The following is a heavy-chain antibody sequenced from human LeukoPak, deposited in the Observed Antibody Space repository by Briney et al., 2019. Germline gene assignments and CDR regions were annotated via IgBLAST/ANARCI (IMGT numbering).Heavy chain of an antibody. CDR2: IIPIFGTA. D-gene: IGHD6-19*01. J-gene: IGHJ4*02. CDR3: ARVRIAVAAPFDY. CDR1: GGTFSSYA. V-gene: IGHV1-69*05. Sequence: SVKVSCKASGGTFSSYAISWVRQAPGQGLEWMGRIIPIFGTANYAQKLQGRVTITTDESTSTAYMELSSLRSEDTAVYYCARVRIAVAAPFDYWGQGTLVTVSS.